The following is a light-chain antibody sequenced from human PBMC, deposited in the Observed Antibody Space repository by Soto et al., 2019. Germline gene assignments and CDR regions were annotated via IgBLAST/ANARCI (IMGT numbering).Light chain of an antibody. CDR1: TSNIGAPYD. V-gene: IGLV1-40*01. Sequence: QSVLTQPPSVSGAPGQRVSISCTGSTSNIGAPYDVHWYQHLPGTAPKLLIYGDNNRPSGVPDRFSGSKSGTSASLAIIGLQSEDEADYYCASWDDSLNGPVFGTGTKVTVL. J-gene: IGLJ1*01. CDR3: ASWDDSLNGPV. CDR2: GDN.